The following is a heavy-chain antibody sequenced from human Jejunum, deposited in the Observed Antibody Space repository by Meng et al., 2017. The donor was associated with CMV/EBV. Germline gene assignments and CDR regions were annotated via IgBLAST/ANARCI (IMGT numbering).Heavy chain of an antibody. CDR3: ARGRGAH. CDR2: IHGADNP. CDR1: GFTVSSDF. J-gene: IGHJ4*02. Sequence: SLKISCAASGFTVSSDFMSWVRQAPGKGLEWVSLIHGADNPHYTDSVKGRFSISRDNSKNTVYLQMNSLRVDDTAVYYCARGRGAHWGQGTLVTVSS. D-gene: IGHD3-10*01. V-gene: IGHV3-53*01.